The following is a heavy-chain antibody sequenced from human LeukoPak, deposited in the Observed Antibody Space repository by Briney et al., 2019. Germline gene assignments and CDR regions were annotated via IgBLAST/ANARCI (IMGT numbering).Heavy chain of an antibody. D-gene: IGHD2-2*01. Sequence: SETLSLTCAVYGGSFSGYYWSWIRQPPGKGLEWIGEINHSGSTNYNPSLKSRVTISVDTSKNQFSLKLSSVTAADTAVYYCARGDGEIVVVPAANHFDYWGQGTLVTASS. CDR3: ARGDGEIVVVPAANHFDY. J-gene: IGHJ4*02. CDR2: INHSGST. V-gene: IGHV4-34*01. CDR1: GGSFSGYY.